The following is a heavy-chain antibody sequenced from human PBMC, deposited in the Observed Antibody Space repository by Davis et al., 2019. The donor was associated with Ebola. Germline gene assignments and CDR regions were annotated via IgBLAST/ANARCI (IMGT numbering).Heavy chain of an antibody. CDR2: INHSGST. D-gene: IGHD1-14*01. CDR3: ARGPGYSGIDP. CDR1: GGSFSGYY. J-gene: IGHJ5*02. V-gene: IGHV4-34*01. Sequence: SETLSLTCAVYGGSFSGYYWSWIRQPPGKGLEWIGEINHSGSTNYNPSLKSRVTISVDTSKNQLSLKLSYVTAADTAVYYCARGPGYSGIDPWGQGTLVTVSS.